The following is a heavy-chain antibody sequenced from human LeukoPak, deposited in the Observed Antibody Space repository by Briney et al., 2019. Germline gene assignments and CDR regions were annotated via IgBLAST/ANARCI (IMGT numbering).Heavy chain of an antibody. J-gene: IGHJ4*02. V-gene: IGHV1-18*01. CDR3: ARDWDYYDSSGNFDY. D-gene: IGHD3-22*01. Sequence: GSSVKVSCKASGYTFTSYGISWVRQAPGQGLEWMGWISAYNGNTNYAQKLQGRVTMTTDTSTSTAYMELRSLRSDDTAVYYCARDWDYYDSSGNFDYWGQGTLVTVPS. CDR1: GYTFTSYG. CDR2: ISAYNGNT.